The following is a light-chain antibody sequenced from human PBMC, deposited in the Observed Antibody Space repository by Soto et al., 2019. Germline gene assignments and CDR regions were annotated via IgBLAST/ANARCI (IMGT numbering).Light chain of an antibody. CDR3: QQRADWPLT. CDR1: QSIRGY. J-gene: IGKJ4*01. V-gene: IGKV3-11*01. Sequence: EIVLTQSPATLSLSPGERATLSCWASQSIRGYLAWYQQKPGQAPRLLIYDASNRATGIPARFSGSGSGTDFTLTISSLEPEDFAVYYCQQRADWPLTFGGGTKVEIE. CDR2: DAS.